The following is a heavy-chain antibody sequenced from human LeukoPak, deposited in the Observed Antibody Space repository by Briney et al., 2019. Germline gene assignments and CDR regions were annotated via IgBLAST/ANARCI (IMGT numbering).Heavy chain of an antibody. D-gene: IGHD2-15*01. V-gene: IGHV4-59*01. J-gene: IGHJ5*02. CDR1: GGSITSYY. CDR2: VYYSGTT. Sequence: SETLSLTCTVSGGSITSYYWSWIRQPPGKGLEWIGYVYYSGTTNYNPSLKSRVTISVDTSKNQFSLKVNSVTAADTAVYYCVRSKSGAYGWFDPWGQGTLVTVSS. CDR3: VRSKSGAYGWFDP.